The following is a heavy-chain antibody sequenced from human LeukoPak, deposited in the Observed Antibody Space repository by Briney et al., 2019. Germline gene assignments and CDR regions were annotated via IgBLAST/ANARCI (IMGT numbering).Heavy chain of an antibody. CDR2: INPNGDRT. D-gene: IGHD5-18*01. V-gene: IGHV1-46*01. J-gene: IGHJ6*02. CDR1: EDTFTNYY. Sequence: ASVKVSCKASEDTFTNYYMHWVRQAPGQGLEWLGIINPNGDRTAYAQNFQGRVTMTRDASTTTFYLELSSLRSEDTAVYYCAKKADTAMVTAYYYYGMDVWGQGTTVTVSS. CDR3: AKKADTAMVTAYYYYGMDV.